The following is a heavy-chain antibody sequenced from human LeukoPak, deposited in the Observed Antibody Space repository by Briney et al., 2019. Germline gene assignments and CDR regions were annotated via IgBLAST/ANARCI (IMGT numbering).Heavy chain of an antibody. V-gene: IGHV3-7*04. CDR1: GFTFSSYW. Sequence: HSGGSLSLSCAASGFTFSSYWMSWVRQAPGKGLEWVANIKQDGSEKYYVDPVKGRFTISRDNTKNSLYLQMNSLRAEDTAVYYCARETEMANLDYWGQGTLVPVSS. J-gene: IGHJ4*02. CDR3: ARETEMANLDY. CDR2: IKQDGSEK. D-gene: IGHD5-24*01.